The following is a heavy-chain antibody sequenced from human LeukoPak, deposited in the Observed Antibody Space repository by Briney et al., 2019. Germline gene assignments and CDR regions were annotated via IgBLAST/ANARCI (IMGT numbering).Heavy chain of an antibody. V-gene: IGHV4-39*01. Sequence: SETLSLTCTVSGGSFSSTSHYWGWIRQPPGKGLEWIGNIYYSGTTYYNPSLKSRVTISVDTAKNQFSLKLTSVTAADTAVYYCARPGDGYNTAGGFDYWGQGTPVTVSS. D-gene: IGHD5-24*01. J-gene: IGHJ4*02. CDR3: ARPGDGYNTAGGFDY. CDR2: IYYSGTT. CDR1: GGSFSSTSHY.